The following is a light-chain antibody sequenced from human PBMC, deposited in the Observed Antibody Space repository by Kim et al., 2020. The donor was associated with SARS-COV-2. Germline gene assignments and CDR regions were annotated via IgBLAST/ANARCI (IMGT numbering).Light chain of an antibody. V-gene: IGKV1-39*01. Sequence: SVGDRVTITCWARQSISSYLISYQQKTGKAAKLLIYAASSLQRGVPSRFIGSRSGTDFTLTISSLQPDDFATSYCQQRYSTPPSTFGQGTRLEIK. CDR2: AAS. CDR1: QSISSY. CDR3: QQRYSTPPST. J-gene: IGKJ5*01.